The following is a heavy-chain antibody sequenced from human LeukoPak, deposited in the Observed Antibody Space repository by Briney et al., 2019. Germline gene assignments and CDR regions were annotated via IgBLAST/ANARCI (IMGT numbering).Heavy chain of an antibody. CDR2: IYYSGST. CDR3: AREDGCSSTSCANWFDP. D-gene: IGHD2-2*01. J-gene: IGHJ5*02. V-gene: IGHV4-31*03. Sequence: ASETLSLTCTVSGGSISGGGYYWSWIRQHPGKGLEWIGYIYYSGSTYYNPSLKSRVTISVDTSKNQFSLKLSSVTAADTAVYYCAREDGCSSTSCANWFDPWGQGTLVTVSS. CDR1: GGSISGGGYY.